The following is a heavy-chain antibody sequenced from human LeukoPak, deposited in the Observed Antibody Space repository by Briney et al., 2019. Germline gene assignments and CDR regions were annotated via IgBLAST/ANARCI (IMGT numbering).Heavy chain of an antibody. CDR3: ARERGEHAFDI. V-gene: IGHV5-51*01. Sequence: GESLKISCKGAGYSFTSYWFGWVRQMPEKGLEWMGIIYPGDSDTRYSPSFQGQVTISADKSISTAYLQWSSLKASDTAMYYCARERGEHAFDIWGQGTMVTVSS. CDR1: GYSFTSYW. J-gene: IGHJ3*02. CDR2: IYPGDSDT. D-gene: IGHD1-26*01.